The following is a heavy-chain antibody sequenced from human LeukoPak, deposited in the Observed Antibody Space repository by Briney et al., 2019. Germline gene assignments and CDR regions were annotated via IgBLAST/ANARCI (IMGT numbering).Heavy chain of an antibody. J-gene: IGHJ4*02. V-gene: IGHV4-39*07. CDR3: ARQDVDTAMVHKINFDY. D-gene: IGHD5-18*01. Sequence: PSETLSLTCTVSGGSISSGSYYWSWIRQPPGKGLEWIGSIYHSGSTYYNPSLKSRVTISVDTSKNQFSLKLSSVTAADTTVYYCARQDVDTAMVHKINFDYWGQGTLVTVSS. CDR1: GGSISSGSYY. CDR2: IYHSGST.